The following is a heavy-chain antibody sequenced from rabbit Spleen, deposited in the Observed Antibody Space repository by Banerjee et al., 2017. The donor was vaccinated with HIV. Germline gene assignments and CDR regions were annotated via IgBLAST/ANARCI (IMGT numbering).Heavy chain of an antibody. CDR3: AKSTNYNWVRLDL. Sequence: QSLEESGGDLVKPGASLTLTCKASGFSFSSGYYMCWVRQAPGKGLEWIACIYTTTGSTHYASWAKGRFTISKTSSTTVTLQMTSLTAADTATYFCAKSTNYNWVRLDLWGPGTLVTVS. J-gene: IGHJ6*01. V-gene: IGHV1S40*01. D-gene: IGHD8-1*01. CDR2: IYTTTGST. CDR1: GFSFSSGYY.